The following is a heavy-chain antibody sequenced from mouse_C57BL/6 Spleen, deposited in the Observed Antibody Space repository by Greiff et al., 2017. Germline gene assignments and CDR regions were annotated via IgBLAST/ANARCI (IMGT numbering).Heavy chain of an antibody. V-gene: IGHV1-61*01. Sequence: QVQLQQPGAELVRPGSSVKLSCKASGYTFTSYWMDWVKQRPGQGLEWIGNIDPSDSETHYNQKFKDKATLTVDKSSSTAYMQLSSLTSEDSAVXYCEREDYDYDTVYYFDYWGQGTTLTVSS. CDR2: IDPSDSET. CDR1: GYTFTSYW. CDR3: EREDYDYDTVYYFDY. J-gene: IGHJ2*01. D-gene: IGHD2-4*01.